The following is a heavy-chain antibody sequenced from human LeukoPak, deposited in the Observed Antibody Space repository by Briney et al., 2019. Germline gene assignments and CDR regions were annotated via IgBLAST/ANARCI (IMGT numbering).Heavy chain of an antibody. CDR1: GFTFSDYG. Sequence: GGSLRLSCAASGFTFSDYGMHWVRQAPGKGLEWVAVISYDGSNKYYADSVKGRFTISRDNSKNTLYLQMNSLRAEDTAVYYCAKDLRPFGELSTFDYWGQGTLVTVPS. J-gene: IGHJ4*02. CDR3: AKDLRPFGELSTFDY. D-gene: IGHD3-10*01. CDR2: ISYDGSNK. V-gene: IGHV3-30*18.